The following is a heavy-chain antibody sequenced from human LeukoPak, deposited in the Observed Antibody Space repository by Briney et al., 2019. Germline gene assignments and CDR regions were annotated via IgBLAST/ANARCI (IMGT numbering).Heavy chain of an antibody. Sequence: SQTLSLTCTVSGGSISSGGYYWSWIRQPPGKGLEWIGEINHSGSTNYNPSLKSRVTISVDTSKNQFSLKLSSVTAADTAVYYCARKAPSYYYYGMDVWGQGTTVTVSS. CDR1: GGSISSGGYY. V-gene: IGHV4-30-2*01. J-gene: IGHJ6*02. CDR2: INHSGST. CDR3: ARKAPSYYYYGMDV.